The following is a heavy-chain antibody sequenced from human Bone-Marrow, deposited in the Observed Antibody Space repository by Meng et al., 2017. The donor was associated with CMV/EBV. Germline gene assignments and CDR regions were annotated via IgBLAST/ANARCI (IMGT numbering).Heavy chain of an antibody. D-gene: IGHD6-6*01. CDR1: GGSFSGYY. Sequence: SETLSLTCAVYGGSFSGYYWSWIRQPPGKGLEWIGEINHSGSTNYNPSLKSRVTISVDTSKNQFSLKLSSVTAADTAVYYCARGFGHSSSFGKHYYYYYGMDVWGQGTTVTVS. J-gene: IGHJ6*02. CDR3: ARGFGHSSSFGKHYYYYYGMDV. CDR2: INHSGST. V-gene: IGHV4-34*01.